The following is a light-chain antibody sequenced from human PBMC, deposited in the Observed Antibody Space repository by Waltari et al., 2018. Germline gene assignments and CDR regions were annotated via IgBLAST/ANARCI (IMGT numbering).Light chain of an antibody. J-gene: IGLJ3*02. V-gene: IGLV8-61*01. CDR2: NTN. Sequence: QTVVTQEPSLSVSPGGTVTLTCGLSSGSVSTTYYPSWYQQAPGQAPRTLIFNTNTRCSVVPDRFAGSILDNKAALTITGAQADDESDYYCVLSMGSGIWVFGGGTKLTVL. CDR3: VLSMGSGIWV. CDR1: SGSVSTTYY.